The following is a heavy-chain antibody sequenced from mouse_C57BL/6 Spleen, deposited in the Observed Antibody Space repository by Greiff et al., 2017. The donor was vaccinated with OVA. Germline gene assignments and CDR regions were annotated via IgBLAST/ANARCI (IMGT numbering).Heavy chain of an antibody. V-gene: IGHV14-2*01. Sequence: EVKLMESGAELVKPGASVKLSCTASGFNIKDYYMHWVKQRTEQGLEWIGRIDPEDGETKYAPKFQGKATITADTSSNTAYLQLSSLTSEDTAVYYCARVLITTVAHYFDYWGQGTTLTVSS. CDR1: GFNIKDYY. D-gene: IGHD1-1*01. CDR2: IDPEDGET. CDR3: ARVLITTVAHYFDY. J-gene: IGHJ2*01.